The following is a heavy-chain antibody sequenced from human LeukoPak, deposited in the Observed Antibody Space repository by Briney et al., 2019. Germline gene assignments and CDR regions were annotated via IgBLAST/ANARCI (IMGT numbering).Heavy chain of an antibody. CDR1: GDTFSSYA. Sequence: SVKVSCKASGDTFSSYAISWVRQAPGQGLEWMGGIIPIFGTANYAQKFQGRVTITADESTSTAYMELSSLRSEDTAVYYCARGDRYRAPFDPWGQGTLVTVSS. CDR2: IIPIFGTA. CDR3: ARGDRYRAPFDP. D-gene: IGHD1-14*01. V-gene: IGHV1-69*13. J-gene: IGHJ5*02.